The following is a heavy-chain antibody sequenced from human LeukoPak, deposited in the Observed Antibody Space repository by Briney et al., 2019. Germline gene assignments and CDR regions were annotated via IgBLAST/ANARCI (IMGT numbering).Heavy chain of an antibody. CDR1: GFTFSSYW. Sequence: GGSLRLSCAASGFTFSSYWMSWVRQAPGKGLEWVANTMHDGSEKNYVDSVKGRFTISRDNAENSLYLQMNSLRAEDTAVYYCVRYYCRTTTCYMFEYWGQGTLVTVSS. V-gene: IGHV3-7*01. J-gene: IGHJ4*02. CDR2: TMHDGSEK. CDR3: VRYYCRTTTCYMFEY. D-gene: IGHD2-2*01.